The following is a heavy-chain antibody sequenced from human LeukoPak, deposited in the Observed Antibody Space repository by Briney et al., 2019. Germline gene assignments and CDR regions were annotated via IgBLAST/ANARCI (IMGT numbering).Heavy chain of an antibody. V-gene: IGHV4-39*01. CDR3: AGRGGGGFDY. CDR2: IYYSGST. D-gene: IGHD1-26*01. J-gene: IGHJ4*02. Sequence: SETLSLACTVSGGSISSSSYYWGWIRQPPGKGLEWIGSIYYSGSTYYNPSLKSRVTISVDTSKNQFSLKLSSVTAADTAVYYCAGRGGGGFDYWGQGTLVTVSS. CDR1: GGSISSSSYY.